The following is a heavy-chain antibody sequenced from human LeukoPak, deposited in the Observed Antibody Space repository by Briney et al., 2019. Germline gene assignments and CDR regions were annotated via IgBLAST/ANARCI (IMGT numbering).Heavy chain of an antibody. CDR1: GFAFSSYS. CDR3: ARADSNVGSLDY. J-gene: IGHJ4*02. Sequence: GGSLRLSCAASGFAFSSYSMDWVRQAPGKGLEWVSSISKTSVHIYYADSVRGRFTISRDNAKNSLYLQMNNLRAEDTALYYCARADSNVGSLDYWGQGTLVTVSS. V-gene: IGHV3-21*01. D-gene: IGHD2-21*02. CDR2: ISKTSVHI.